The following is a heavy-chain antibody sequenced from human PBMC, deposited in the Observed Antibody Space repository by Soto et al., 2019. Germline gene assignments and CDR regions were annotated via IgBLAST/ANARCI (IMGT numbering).Heavy chain of an antibody. D-gene: IGHD6-19*01. CDR3: ARDIEDSSGWKGERWFDP. V-gene: IGHV4-38-2*02. Sequence: QVQLQESGPGLVKPSETLSLTCAVSGYSISSGYYWGWIRQPPGKGLEWIGSIYHSGSTYYNPSLKSRVTISVDTSKNQFSLKLSSVTAADTAVYYCARDIEDSSGWKGERWFDPWGQGTLVTVSS. CDR1: GYSISSGYY. J-gene: IGHJ5*02. CDR2: IYHSGST.